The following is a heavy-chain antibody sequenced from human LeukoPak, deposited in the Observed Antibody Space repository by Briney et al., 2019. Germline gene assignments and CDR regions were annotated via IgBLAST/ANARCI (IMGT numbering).Heavy chain of an antibody. Sequence: GRSPRLSCAASGFTFDDYAMHWVRQAPGKGLEWVSGISWNSGSIGYADSVKGRFTISRDNAKNSLYLQMNSLRAEDTALYYCAKDRRAVAGPDAFDIWGQGTMVTVSS. CDR1: GFTFDDYA. CDR3: AKDRRAVAGPDAFDI. J-gene: IGHJ3*02. V-gene: IGHV3-9*01. CDR2: ISWNSGSI. D-gene: IGHD6-19*01.